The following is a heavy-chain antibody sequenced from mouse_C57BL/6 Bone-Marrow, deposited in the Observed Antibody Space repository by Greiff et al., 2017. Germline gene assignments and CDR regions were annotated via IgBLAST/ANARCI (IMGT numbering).Heavy chain of an antibody. Sequence: EVKLVESGGGLVKPGGSLKLSCAASGFTFTSYAMSWVRQTPDKRLEWVATISDGGSYTYYPDNVKGRFTISRDNAKNNLSLQMSHLKSEDTAMYYCAREDEYDGYYAMDYWGQGTSVTVSS. CDR1: GFTFTSYA. V-gene: IGHV5-4*01. CDR3: AREDEYDGYYAMDY. J-gene: IGHJ4*01. D-gene: IGHD2-4*01. CDR2: ISDGGSYT.